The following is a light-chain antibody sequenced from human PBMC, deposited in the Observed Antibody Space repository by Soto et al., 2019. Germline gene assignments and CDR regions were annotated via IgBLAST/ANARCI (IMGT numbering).Light chain of an antibody. CDR2: EAT. V-gene: IGLV2-14*01. Sequence: QSALTQPASVSASPGQSITFSCSGTYSDVGGYKHVSWYQQHPGKAPKLIIYEATNRPSGISDRFSGSKSGNTASLTISGLQADDEADYYCSSYTSSSTLYIFGTGTKVTVL. J-gene: IGLJ1*01. CDR1: YSDVGGYKH. CDR3: SSYTSSSTLYI.